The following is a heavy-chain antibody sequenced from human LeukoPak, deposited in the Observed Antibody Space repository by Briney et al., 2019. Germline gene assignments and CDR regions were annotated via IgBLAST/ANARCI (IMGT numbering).Heavy chain of an antibody. Sequence: SVKVSCKASGGTFSSYAISWVRQAPGQGLEWMGGIIPIFGTANYAQRFQGRVTITADESTSTAYMELSSLRSEDTAVYYCARWSRDGYNPGAFDIWGQGTMVTVSS. CDR1: GGTFSSYA. CDR3: ARWSRDGYNPGAFDI. J-gene: IGHJ3*02. V-gene: IGHV1-69*01. CDR2: IIPIFGTA. D-gene: IGHD5-24*01.